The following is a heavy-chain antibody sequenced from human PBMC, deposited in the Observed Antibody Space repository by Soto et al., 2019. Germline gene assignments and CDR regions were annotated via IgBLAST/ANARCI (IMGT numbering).Heavy chain of an antibody. CDR3: ARVHVMVVAGSTFDY. Sequence: SETLSLTCTVSGYSLNSGSYWAWIRQPPGKGPEWIASIYHGGTTFYNPSLKSRMTISVDTSNNQFSLKLTSVTAADTAVYYCARVHVMVVAGSTFDYWGHGTLVTVSS. D-gene: IGHD6-19*01. CDR1: GYSLNSGSY. V-gene: IGHV4-38-2*02. CDR2: IYHGGTT. J-gene: IGHJ4*01.